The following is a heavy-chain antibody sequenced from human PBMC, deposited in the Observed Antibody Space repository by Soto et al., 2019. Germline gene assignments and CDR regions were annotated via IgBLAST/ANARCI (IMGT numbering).Heavy chain of an antibody. D-gene: IGHD2-8*01. Sequence: QVQLVQSGAEVKKPGSSVKVSCKASGGTFSSYAISWVRQAPGQGLEWMGGIIPIFGTANYAQKFQGRVTIPADESTSTAYMELSSLRSEDTAVYYCARDRAGLMVYAKNGLDYWGQGTLVTVSS. CDR1: GGTFSSYA. V-gene: IGHV1-69*12. J-gene: IGHJ4*02. CDR2: IIPIFGTA. CDR3: ARDRAGLMVYAKNGLDY.